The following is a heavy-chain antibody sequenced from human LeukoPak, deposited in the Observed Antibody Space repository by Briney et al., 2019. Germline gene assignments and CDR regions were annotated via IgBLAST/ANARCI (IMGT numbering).Heavy chain of an antibody. V-gene: IGHV3-23*01. D-gene: IGHD3-10*01. J-gene: IGHJ4*02. Sequence: PGGSLRLSCAASGFTFNNYAMSWVRQAPGKGLEWVSTVTGSGASTYYADSVKGRFTISRDNSKNTLYLQMNSLRAEDTAVYYCAKGFGIDYWGQGTLVTVSS. CDR1: GFTFNNYA. CDR3: AKGFGIDY. CDR2: VTGSGAST.